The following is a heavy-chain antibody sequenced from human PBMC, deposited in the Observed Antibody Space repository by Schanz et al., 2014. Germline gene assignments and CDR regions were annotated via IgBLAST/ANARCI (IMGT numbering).Heavy chain of an antibody. CDR2: IYTSGST. CDR3: ARDRGYDFSFDP. CDR1: GGSISSFY. Sequence: QVQLQESGPGLVKSSETLSLTCTVSGGSISSFYWGWIRQPAGKGLEWIGRIYTSGSTNYNPSLKMRVTMSLDASKNQFPLKLSSGTAADTAVYYCARDRGYDFSFDPWGQGTLVTVSS. V-gene: IGHV4-4*07. D-gene: IGHD3-3*01. J-gene: IGHJ5*02.